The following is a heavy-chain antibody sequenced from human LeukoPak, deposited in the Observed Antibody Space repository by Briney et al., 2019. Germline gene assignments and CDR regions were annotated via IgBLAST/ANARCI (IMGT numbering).Heavy chain of an antibody. CDR1: GFTFSSYW. V-gene: IGHV3-7*01. CDR3: ARAVRAARPISWFDP. Sequence: GGSLRLSCAASGFTFSSYWMSWVRQAPGKGLEWVANIKQDGSEKYYVDSVKGRFTISRDNAKNSLYLQMNSLRAEDTAVYYCARAVRAARPISWFDPRGQGTLVTVSS. CDR2: IKQDGSEK. D-gene: IGHD6-6*01. J-gene: IGHJ5*02.